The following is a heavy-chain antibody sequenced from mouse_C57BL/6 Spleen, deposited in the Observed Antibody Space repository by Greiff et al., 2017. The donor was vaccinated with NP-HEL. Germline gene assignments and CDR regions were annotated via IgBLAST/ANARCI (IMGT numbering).Heavy chain of an antibody. V-gene: IGHV5-12*01. CDR3: ARHGYGGYFDV. D-gene: IGHD1-1*01. J-gene: IGHJ1*03. CDR1: GFTFSDYY. CDR2: ISNGGGST. Sequence: EVQGVESGGGLVQPGGSLKLSCAASGFTFSDYYMYWVRQTPEKRLEWVAYISNGGGSTYYPDTVKGRFTISRDNAKNTLYLQMSRLKSEDTAMYYCARHGYGGYFDVWGTGTTVTVSS.